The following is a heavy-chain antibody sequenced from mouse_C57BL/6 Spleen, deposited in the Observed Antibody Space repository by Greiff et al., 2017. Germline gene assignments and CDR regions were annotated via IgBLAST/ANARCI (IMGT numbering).Heavy chain of an antibody. CDR3: TTGYSKRYFDV. V-gene: IGHV14-1*01. CDR1: GFNIKDYY. D-gene: IGHD2-5*01. J-gene: IGHJ1*03. Sequence: DVQLQESGAELVRPGASVKLSCTASGFNIKDYYMHWVKQRPEQGLEWMGRIDPEDGDTEYAPKFQGKDTMTADPSSNTAYLQLSSLTSEDTAVYYCTTGYSKRYFDVWGTGTTVTVSS. CDR2: IDPEDGDT.